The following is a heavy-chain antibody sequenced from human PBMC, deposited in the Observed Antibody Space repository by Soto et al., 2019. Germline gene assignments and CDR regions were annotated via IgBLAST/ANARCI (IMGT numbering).Heavy chain of an antibody. CDR1: GFTVSSNY. CDR2: IYSGGST. Sequence: GGSLRLSCAASGFTVSSNYMSWVRQAPGKGLEWVSVIYSGGSTYYADSVKGRFTISRDNSKNTLYLQMNSLRAEDTAVYYCASLSGAARPFDYWGQGTLVTVSS. J-gene: IGHJ4*02. V-gene: IGHV3-53*01. D-gene: IGHD6-6*01. CDR3: ASLSGAARPFDY.